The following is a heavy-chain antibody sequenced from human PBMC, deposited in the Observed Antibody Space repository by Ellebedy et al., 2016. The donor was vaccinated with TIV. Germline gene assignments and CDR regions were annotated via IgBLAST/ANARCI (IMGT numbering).Heavy chain of an antibody. J-gene: IGHJ4*02. CDR1: GFTFSDYA. D-gene: IGHD6-19*01. CDR3: AKGRGGGSDSSAPRYYFDS. Sequence: PGGSLRLSCAASGFTFSDYAMSWVRQAPGKGLEWVSGFGVSGDTTYYTDSVKGRFTISRDNSKKTLYLQMSSLRTEDTAIYYCAKGRGGGSDSSAPRYYFDSWGLGTLVTVSS. CDR2: FGVSGDTT. V-gene: IGHV3-23*01.